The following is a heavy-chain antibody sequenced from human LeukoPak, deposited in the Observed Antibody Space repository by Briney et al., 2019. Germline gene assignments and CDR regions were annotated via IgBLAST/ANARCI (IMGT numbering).Heavy chain of an antibody. CDR2: IYHSGST. D-gene: IGHD3-3*01. Sequence: SETLSLTCTVSGYSISSGYYWGWIRPPPGKGLEWIGSIYHSGSTYYNPSLKSRVTISVDTSKNQFSLKLSSVTAADTAVYYCARVLDNYDFWSGYSAGRFDYWGQGTLVTVSS. V-gene: IGHV4-38-2*02. J-gene: IGHJ4*02. CDR3: ARVLDNYDFWSGYSAGRFDY. CDR1: GYSISSGYY.